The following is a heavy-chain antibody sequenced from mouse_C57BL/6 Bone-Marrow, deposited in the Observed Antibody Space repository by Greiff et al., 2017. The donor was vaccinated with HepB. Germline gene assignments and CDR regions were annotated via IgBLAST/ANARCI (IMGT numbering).Heavy chain of an antibody. Sequence: DVKLVESGGGLVQPGGSLSLSCAASGFTFTDYYMSWVRQPPGKALEWLGFIRNKANGYTTEYSASVKGRFTISRDNSQSILYLQMNALRPEDSATYYGARSPLYNYGSTHWYFDVGAQGPRSPSPQ. CDR1: GFTFTDYY. CDR2: IRNKANGYTT. V-gene: IGHV7-3*01. D-gene: IGHD1-1*01. CDR3: ARSPLYNYGSTHWYFDV. J-gene: IGHJ1*03.